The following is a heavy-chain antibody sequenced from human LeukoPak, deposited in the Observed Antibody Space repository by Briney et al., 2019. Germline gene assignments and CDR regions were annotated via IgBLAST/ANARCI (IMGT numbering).Heavy chain of an antibody. CDR1: GFTFSSYG. J-gene: IGHJ4*02. D-gene: IGHD6-19*01. CDR2: IRYDGNTK. Sequence: PGGSLRLSCAASGFTFSSYGMHWVRQAPGKGLEWVAFIRYDGNTKYYVDSVKGRFTISRDNSKNTLYLQMNSLRPEDTAIYYCAKRDGMYTSGSYYFDYWGQGTLVTVSS. V-gene: IGHV3-30*02. CDR3: AKRDGMYTSGSYYFDY.